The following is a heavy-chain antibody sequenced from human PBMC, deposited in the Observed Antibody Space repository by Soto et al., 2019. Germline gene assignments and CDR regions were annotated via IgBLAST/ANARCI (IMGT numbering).Heavy chain of an antibody. D-gene: IGHD3-3*01. Sequence: GGSLRLSCAASGFTFSWYAMRWVRQAPGKGLEWVSAISGSGGSTYYADSVKGRFTISRDNSKNTLYLQMNSLRAEDTAVYYCAKDGDYDFWSGYNPYGMDVWGQGTTVTVSS. CDR1: GFTFSWYA. CDR3: AKDGDYDFWSGYNPYGMDV. CDR2: ISGSGGST. J-gene: IGHJ6*02. V-gene: IGHV3-23*01.